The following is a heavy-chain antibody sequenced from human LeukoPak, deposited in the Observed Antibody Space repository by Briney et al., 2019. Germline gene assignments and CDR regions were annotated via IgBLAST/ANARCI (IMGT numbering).Heavy chain of an antibody. V-gene: IGHV4-34*01. CDR3: ARERPSYYDILTGYYPRSLPYYFDY. Sequence: SETLSLICAVYGGSFSGYYWSWIRQPPGKGLEWIGEINHSGSTNYNPSLKSRVTISVDTSKNQFSLQLSSVTAADTAVYYCARERPSYYDILTGYYPRSLPYYFDYWGQGTLVTVSS. D-gene: IGHD3-9*01. CDR1: GGSFSGYY. CDR2: INHSGST. J-gene: IGHJ4*02.